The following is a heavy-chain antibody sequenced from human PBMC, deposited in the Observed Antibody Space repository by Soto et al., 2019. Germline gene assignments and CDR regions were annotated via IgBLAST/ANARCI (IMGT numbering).Heavy chain of an antibody. CDR1: GFTFGNHG. V-gene: IGHV3-30*02. CDR2: ISFDGPKT. Sequence: PGGSLRLSCVASGFTFGNHGAHWVRQAPGKGLEWVAFISFDGPKTVYGDSVKGRFTVSRDNSKRTMYLEVDSLIPADTAMYYCAKDHRNLGVGSDLWGPGTLVTVSS. D-gene: IGHD3-3*01. CDR3: AKDHRNLGVGSDL. J-gene: IGHJ5*02.